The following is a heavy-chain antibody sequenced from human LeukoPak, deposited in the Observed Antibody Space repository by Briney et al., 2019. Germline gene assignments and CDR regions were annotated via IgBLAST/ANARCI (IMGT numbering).Heavy chain of an antibody. J-gene: IGHJ5*01. CDR1: DYTFTNYG. CDR2: ISAYNGNT. D-gene: IGHD3-3*01. Sequence: ASVKVSCKASDYTFTNYGISWVRQAPGQGLEWMGWISAYNGNTNYAEKLQGRVTMTIDTSTSTAYMELRSLRSDDTAVYYCARGSGYYVSDSLFDSWGQGTLVTVSS. V-gene: IGHV1-18*01. CDR3: ARGSGYYVSDSLFDS.